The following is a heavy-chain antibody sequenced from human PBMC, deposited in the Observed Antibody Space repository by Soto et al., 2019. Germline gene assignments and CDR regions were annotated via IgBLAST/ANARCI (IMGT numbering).Heavy chain of an antibody. J-gene: IGHJ6*02. D-gene: IGHD2-15*01. CDR3: VKERADFVTVPHATSGMDV. CDR2: LSYDGNHD. CDR1: GFSFNKFG. Sequence: QIQLVQSGGGVVQPGGSLRLSCTASGFSFNKFGMHWVRQTPGKGLEWVAPLSYDGNHDFYADSVTGRLIISRDNSKNTLYLQVNTLTVDDTAVYYCVKERADFVTVPHATSGMDVWGPGTTVTVSS. V-gene: IGHV3-30*18.